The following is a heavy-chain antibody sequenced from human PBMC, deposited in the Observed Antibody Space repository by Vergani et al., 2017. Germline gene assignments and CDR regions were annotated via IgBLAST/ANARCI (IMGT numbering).Heavy chain of an antibody. V-gene: IGHV4-30-4*08. D-gene: IGHD3-10*01. CDR2: IYYSGST. J-gene: IGHJ4*02. CDR3: ARHGGSGNFYHLFDS. CDR1: GGSISSGDYY. Sequence: QAQLQESGPGLVKPSQTLSLTCTVSGGSISSGDYYWSWIRQPPGKGLEWIGYIYYSGSTYYNPSLKSRVTISVDTSKNLISLKLNSVTAADTALYYCARHGGSGNFYHLFDSWGQGTLVTVSS.